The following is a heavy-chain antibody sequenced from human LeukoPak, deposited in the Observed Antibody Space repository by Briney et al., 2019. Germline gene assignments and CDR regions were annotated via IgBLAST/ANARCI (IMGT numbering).Heavy chain of an antibody. CDR3: AKHPSGYYYDHFDY. CDR1: GFSFSTYP. CDR2: IAGSSGTK. D-gene: IGHD3-22*01. V-gene: IGHV3-48*01. Sequence: GGSLRLSCAASGFSFSTYPMTWVRQAPGKGLEWISYIAGSSGTKLYADSVKGRFTISISRDNDQNSVYLQMNSLRVEDTAVYYCAKHPSGYYYDHFDYWGQGTLVTVSS. J-gene: IGHJ4*02.